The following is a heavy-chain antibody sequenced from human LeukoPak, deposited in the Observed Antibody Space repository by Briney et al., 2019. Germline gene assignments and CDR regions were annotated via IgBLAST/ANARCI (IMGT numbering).Heavy chain of an antibody. Sequence: SVKVSCKASGGTFSSYAISWVRQAPGQGLEWMGGIIPIFGTANYAQKFQGRVTITADKSTSTAYMELSSLRSEDTAVYYCARGQKYYYDSSGYFWTWGQGTLVTVSS. D-gene: IGHD3-22*01. J-gene: IGHJ5*02. CDR2: IIPIFGTA. V-gene: IGHV1-69*06. CDR1: GGTFSSYA. CDR3: ARGQKYYYDSSGYFWT.